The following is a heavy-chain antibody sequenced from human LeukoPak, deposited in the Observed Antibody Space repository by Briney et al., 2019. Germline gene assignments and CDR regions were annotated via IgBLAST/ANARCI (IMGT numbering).Heavy chain of an antibody. J-gene: IGHJ5*02. V-gene: IGHV3-53*01. CDR1: GFTVSSNY. D-gene: IGHD6-19*01. CDR2: IYSGGST. CDR3: ARFSSGWYRLT. Sequence: GGSLRLSCAASGFTVSSNYMSWVRQAPGKGLEWVSVIYSGGSTYYADSVEGRFTISRDNSKNTLYLQMNSLRAEDTAVYYCARFSSGWYRLTWGQGTLVTVSS.